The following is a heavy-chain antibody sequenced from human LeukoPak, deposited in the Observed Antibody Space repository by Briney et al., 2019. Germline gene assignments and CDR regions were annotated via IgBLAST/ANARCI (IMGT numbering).Heavy chain of an antibody. D-gene: IGHD5-24*01. J-gene: IGHJ5*02. CDR1: GFTFSSYS. CDR3: ARGERWLQSTLLIDP. V-gene: IGHV3-21*01. Sequence: GVSLRLYCAASGFTFSSYSMNWVRQAPGKGLEWVSTIISSSSNIYYADSVKGRFTISRDNAKNSMYLQMHSLRAEDTAVYYCARGERWLQSTLLIDPWGQGNLVTVSA. CDR2: IISSSSNI.